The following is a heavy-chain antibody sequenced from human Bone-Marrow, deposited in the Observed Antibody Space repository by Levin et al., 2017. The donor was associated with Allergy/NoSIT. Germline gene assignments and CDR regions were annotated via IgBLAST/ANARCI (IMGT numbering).Heavy chain of an antibody. CDR2: ITADANTK. D-gene: IGHD3-16*01. CDR3: AKGGSFDL. V-gene: IGHV3-30*18. Sequence: RGESLKISCTASGFTFSTFGFHWVRQAPGKGLEWVALITADANTKFYGDSVKGRFTGSRDNSKSTLYLEMNNLRTDDTAVYYCAKGGSFDLWGQGTVVTVSS. CDR1: GFTFSTFG. J-gene: IGHJ3*01.